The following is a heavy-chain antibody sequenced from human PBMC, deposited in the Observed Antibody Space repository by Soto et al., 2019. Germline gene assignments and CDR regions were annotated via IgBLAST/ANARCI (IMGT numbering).Heavy chain of an antibody. CDR2: INHSGST. CDR1: GGSFSGYY. CDR3: ASLRSGLRGIAAAGTSNWFDP. V-gene: IGHV4-34*01. D-gene: IGHD6-13*01. Sequence: SETLSLTCAVYGGSFSGYYWSWIRQPPGKGLEWIGEINHSGSTNYNPSLKGRVTISVDTSKNQFSLKLSSVTAADTAVYYCASLRSGLRGIAAAGTSNWFDPWGQGTLVTVSS. J-gene: IGHJ5*02.